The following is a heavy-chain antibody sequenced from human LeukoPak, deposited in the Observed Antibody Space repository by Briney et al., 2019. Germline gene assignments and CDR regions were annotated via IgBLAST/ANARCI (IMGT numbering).Heavy chain of an antibody. J-gene: IGHJ5*02. V-gene: IGHV3-53*01. CDR1: GFTVSSNY. D-gene: IGHD3-16*01. Sequence: GGSLTLSCAASGFTVSSNYTSWVRQAPGKGLEWVSVIYSGGSTHYADSVKGRFTISRDNSKNTLYLQMNSLRAEDTAVYYCARAFVEWPLGGWFDPWGQGTLVSVS. CDR2: IYSGGST. CDR3: ARAFVEWPLGGWFDP.